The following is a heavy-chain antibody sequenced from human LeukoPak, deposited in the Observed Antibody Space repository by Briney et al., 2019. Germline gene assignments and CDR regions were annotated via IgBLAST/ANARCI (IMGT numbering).Heavy chain of an antibody. Sequence: PGGSLRLSCAASRFTFSSYDMSWVRQAPGKGLEWVSTISGSGDSTYYADSVKGRFTISRDNSKNTLYLQMNSLRAEDTAVYYCASSGWLYWGSGVYFDYWGQGTLVTVSS. V-gene: IGHV3-23*01. CDR2: ISGSGDST. CDR3: ASSGWLYWGSGVYFDY. D-gene: IGHD6-19*01. J-gene: IGHJ4*02. CDR1: RFTFSSYD.